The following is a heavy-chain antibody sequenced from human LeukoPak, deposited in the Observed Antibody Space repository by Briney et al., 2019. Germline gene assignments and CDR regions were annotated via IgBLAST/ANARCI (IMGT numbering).Heavy chain of an antibody. CDR3: ARGTYYYDSSGYYYGYFDY. CDR1: GGSISSSSYY. CDR2: IYYSGST. Sequence: SETLSLTCTVSGGSISSSSYYWGWIRQHPGKGLEWIGYIYYSGSTYYNPSLKSRVTISVDTSKNQFSLKLSSVTAADTAVYYCARGTYYYDSSGYYYGYFDYWGQRTLVTVSS. D-gene: IGHD3-22*01. J-gene: IGHJ4*02. V-gene: IGHV4-31*03.